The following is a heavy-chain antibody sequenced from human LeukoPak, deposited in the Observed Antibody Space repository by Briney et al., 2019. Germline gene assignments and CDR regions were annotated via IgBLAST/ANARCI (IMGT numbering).Heavy chain of an antibody. CDR2: IYYSGST. CDR3: ARAMVRGVLSDY. J-gene: IGHJ4*02. D-gene: IGHD3-10*01. CDR1: GGSISSNSYY. V-gene: IGHV4-39*01. Sequence: SETLSLTCAVSGGSISSNSYYWGWIRQPPGKGLEWIGSIYYSGSTYYNPSLKSRVTISVDTSKNQFSLKLSSVTAADTAVYYCARAMVRGVLSDYWGQGTLVTVSS.